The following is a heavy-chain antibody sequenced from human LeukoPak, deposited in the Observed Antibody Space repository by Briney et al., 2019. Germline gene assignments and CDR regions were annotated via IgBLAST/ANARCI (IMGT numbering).Heavy chain of an antibody. CDR1: GFTFSIYS. V-gene: IGHV3-21*04. Sequence: GGSLRLSCAASGFTFSIYSMNCVRQAPGKGLEWVSRITSSSNYIYYADSVKGRFTISRDNAKNSLYLDMNSLRADDTAVYYCARGSSSGWSPIYYFDYWGQGTLVTVSS. J-gene: IGHJ4*02. CDR2: ITSSSNYI. CDR3: ARGSSSGWSPIYYFDY. D-gene: IGHD6-19*01.